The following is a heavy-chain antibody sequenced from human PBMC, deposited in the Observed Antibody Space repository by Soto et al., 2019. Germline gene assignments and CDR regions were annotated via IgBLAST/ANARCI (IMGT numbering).Heavy chain of an antibody. J-gene: IGHJ6*02. CDR1: GFTVSSNY. Sequence: GGSLRLSCAASGFTVSSNYMSWVRQAPGKGLEWVSVIYSGGSTYYADSVKGRFTISRDNSKNTLYLQMNSLRAEDTAVYYCASGDYYYYYYGMDVWGQGTTVTVSS. CDR2: IYSGGST. D-gene: IGHD2-21*02. CDR3: ASGDYYYYYYGMDV. V-gene: IGHV3-66*01.